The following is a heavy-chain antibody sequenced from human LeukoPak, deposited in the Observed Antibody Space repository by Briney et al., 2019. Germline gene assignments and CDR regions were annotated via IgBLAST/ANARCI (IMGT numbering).Heavy chain of an antibody. CDR2: IRSKRNNYAT. D-gene: IGHD6-13*01. V-gene: IGHV3-73*01. Sequence: PGGSLRLSCAASGFTFSGSVMHWVRQADGKGLEWVGRIRSKRNNYATAYAASVKGRFTISRDDSKNTVYLHMDSLKTEDTALYYCSRLEDSSPIEVALDIWGQGTVVTVSS. CDR1: GFTFSGSV. J-gene: IGHJ3*02. CDR3: SRLEDSSPIEVALDI.